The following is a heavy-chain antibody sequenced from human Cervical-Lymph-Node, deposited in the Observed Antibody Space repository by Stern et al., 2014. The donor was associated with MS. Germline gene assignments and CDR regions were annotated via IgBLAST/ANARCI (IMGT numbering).Heavy chain of an antibody. Sequence: MQLVQSGGGLVQPGGSLRLSCAASGFSFSDFYMDWVRQAPGKGLEWGGRSRNKAKSYTTDYAASVKGRFTISRDDSKNSLYLQMNSLKTEDTAVYYCSRDSSGDYWGPGTLVTVSS. CDR2: SRNKAKSYTT. CDR3: SRDSSGDY. J-gene: IGHJ4*02. CDR1: GFSFSDFY. V-gene: IGHV3-72*01.